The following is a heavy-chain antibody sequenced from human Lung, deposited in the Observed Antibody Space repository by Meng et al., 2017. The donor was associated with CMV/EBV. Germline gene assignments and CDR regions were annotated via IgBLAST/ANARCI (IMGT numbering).Heavy chain of an antibody. V-gene: IGHV3-23*01. Sequence: GGPLRLSCAASGFRFSSYVMSWVRQAPGKGLEWVSGIGPSGGSTYYADSGKGRPTISRDNSKNTLYLQMNSLRAEDTAVYYCARAGYSSSWYVFDYWGQGTLVTVSS. D-gene: IGHD6-13*01. J-gene: IGHJ4*02. CDR2: IGPSGGST. CDR3: ARAGYSSSWYVFDY. CDR1: GFRFSSYV.